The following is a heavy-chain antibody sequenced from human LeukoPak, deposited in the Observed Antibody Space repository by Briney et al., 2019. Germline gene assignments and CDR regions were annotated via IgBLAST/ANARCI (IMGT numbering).Heavy chain of an antibody. CDR3: ARDGRYYYAFDI. D-gene: IGHD1-26*01. J-gene: IGHJ3*02. CDR2: IYYSGST. CDR1: GGSISSYY. V-gene: IGHV4-59*12. Sequence: SETLSLTCTVSGGSISSYYWSWIRQPAGKGLEWIGYIYYSGSTYYNPSLKSRATISVDTSKNQFSLKLSSVTAADTAVYYCARDGRYYYAFDIWGQGTMVTVSS.